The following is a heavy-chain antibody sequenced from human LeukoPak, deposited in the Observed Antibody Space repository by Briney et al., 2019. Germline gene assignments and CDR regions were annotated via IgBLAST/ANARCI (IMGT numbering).Heavy chain of an antibody. V-gene: IGHV3-7*01. J-gene: IGHJ2*01. CDR1: GFSFTSYY. CDR3: ARVSGWSRWHFDL. Sequence: GGSLRLSCAASGFSFTSYYMSWVRQAPGKGLEWVANIKQDGSEKYYVDSVKGRFTISRDNAKNSLFLQMNSLRAEDTAFYYCARVSGWSRWHFDLWGRGTLVTVSS. CDR2: IKQDGSEK. D-gene: IGHD6-19*01.